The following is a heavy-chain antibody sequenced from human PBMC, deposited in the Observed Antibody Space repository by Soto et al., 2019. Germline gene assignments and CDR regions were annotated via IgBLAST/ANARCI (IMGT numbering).Heavy chain of an antibody. Sequence: PSETLSLTCAVYGASFSGYYWSWIRQPPGKGLEWIGEINHSGSTNYNPSLKSRVTISVDTSKNQFSLKLSSVTAADSAVYYCARGVVGATTRYFDYWGQGTLVGVSS. J-gene: IGHJ4*02. V-gene: IGHV4-34*01. CDR2: INHSGST. CDR3: ARGVVGATTRYFDY. CDR1: GASFSGYY. D-gene: IGHD1-26*01.